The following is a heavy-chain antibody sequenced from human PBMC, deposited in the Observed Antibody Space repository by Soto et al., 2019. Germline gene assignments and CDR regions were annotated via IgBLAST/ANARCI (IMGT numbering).Heavy chain of an antibody. D-gene: IGHD3-22*01. V-gene: IGHV3-15*01. CDR1: GFTLSDAW. CDR3: TTKSPLYFSDSRGRDP. CDR2: IKSKADGGTT. Sequence: EVQLVESGGGLEKPGGSHRLSCAASGFTLSDAWMSWVRQAPGKGLEWVGLIKSKADGGTTDYAAPVKGRFTISRDDSRNTLYLQMNSLKTEDTAVYYCTTKSPLYFSDSRGRDPWGQGTLVTVSS. J-gene: IGHJ5*02.